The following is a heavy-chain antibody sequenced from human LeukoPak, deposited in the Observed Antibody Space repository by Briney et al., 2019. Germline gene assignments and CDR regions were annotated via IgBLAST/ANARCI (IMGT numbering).Heavy chain of an antibody. V-gene: IGHV3-23*01. CDR3: ARAPGIGWPYFFEY. CDR2: ISSSGGTA. D-gene: IGHD6-19*01. Sequence: PGGSLRLSCAGSGFTFSAYAMSWVRQSPGKGLEWVSTISSSGGTAYYADSVKGRFTISGGSTKNTLWLQINSPRAEDAALYYCARAPGIGWPYFFEYWGQGTLVTVSS. J-gene: IGHJ4*02. CDR1: GFTFSAYA.